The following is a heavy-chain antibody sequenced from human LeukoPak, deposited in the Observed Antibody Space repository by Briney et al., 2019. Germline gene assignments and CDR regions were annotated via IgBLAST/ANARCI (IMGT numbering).Heavy chain of an antibody. J-gene: IGHJ4*02. D-gene: IGHD1-26*01. V-gene: IGHV3-20*04. CDR3: ARRTIVGAGFDY. Sequence: GGSLRLSCVASGFTFDDYGMSWVRQVPGKALEWVCGINWNGGSTGYADSVKGRFTMSRDSAKNSLYVQMKSLRADDTAFYYCARRTIVGAGFDYWGQGTLVTVSS. CDR2: INWNGGST. CDR1: GFTFDDYG.